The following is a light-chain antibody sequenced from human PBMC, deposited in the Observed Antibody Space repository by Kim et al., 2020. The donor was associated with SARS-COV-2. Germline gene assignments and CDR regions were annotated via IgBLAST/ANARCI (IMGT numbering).Light chain of an antibody. Sequence: TVMTQSPAALSVSPGERVTLSCRASQRVGTNLAWYRQKPGQAPRLLIYGASTRATGIPERFSATGSETEFTLTISSLQSEDFAVYYCQQYNNWPPITFGQGTRLEIK. CDR1: QRVGTN. J-gene: IGKJ5*01. V-gene: IGKV3-15*01. CDR2: GAS. CDR3: QQYNNWPPIT.